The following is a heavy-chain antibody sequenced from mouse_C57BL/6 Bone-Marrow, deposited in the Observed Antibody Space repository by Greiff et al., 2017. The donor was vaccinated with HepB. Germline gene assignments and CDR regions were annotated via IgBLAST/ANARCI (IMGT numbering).Heavy chain of an antibody. D-gene: IGHD1-1*01. CDR3: ARVGSTVVARDYFDY. V-gene: IGHV1-55*01. CDR1: GYTFTSYW. CDR2: IYPGSGST. J-gene: IGHJ2*01. Sequence: QVQLQQPGAELVKPGASVKMSCKASGYTFTSYWITWVKQRPGQGLEWIGDIYPGSGSTNYNEKFKSKATLTVDTSSSTAYMQLSSLTSEDSAVYYCARVGSTVVARDYFDYWGQGTILTVSS.